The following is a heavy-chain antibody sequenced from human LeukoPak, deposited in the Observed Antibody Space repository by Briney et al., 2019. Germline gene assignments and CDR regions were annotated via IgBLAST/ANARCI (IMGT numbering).Heavy chain of an antibody. V-gene: IGHV4-59*11. CDR3: AGRYCSGGSCQEYYFDY. CDR1: GGSISSHY. J-gene: IGHJ4*02. D-gene: IGHD2-15*01. CDR2: IYYSGST. Sequence: SETLSLTCTVSGGSISSHYWSWIRQPPGKGLEWIGYIYYSGSTNYNPSLKSRVTISVDTSKNQFSLKLSSVTAADTAVYYCAGRYCSGGSCQEYYFDYWGQGTLVTVSS.